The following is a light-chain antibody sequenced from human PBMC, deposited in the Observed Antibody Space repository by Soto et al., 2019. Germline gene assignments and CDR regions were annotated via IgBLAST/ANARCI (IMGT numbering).Light chain of an antibody. CDR1: QSISSW. V-gene: IGKV1-5*01. Sequence: DIQMTQSPSSLSASVGDRVTITCRASQSISSWLAWYQQKPGKAPKLLIFDAFSLESGVPSRFSGSRSGTEFTPTISSMQPDDYATYYCQQYNSYSPLTVGGGTMVEIK. CDR3: QQYNSYSPLT. CDR2: DAF. J-gene: IGKJ4*01.